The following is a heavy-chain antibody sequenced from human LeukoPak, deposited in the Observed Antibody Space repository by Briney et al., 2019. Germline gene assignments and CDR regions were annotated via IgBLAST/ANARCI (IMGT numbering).Heavy chain of an antibody. V-gene: IGHV3-7*01. CDR2: INQGGSVK. J-gene: IGHJ4*02. Sequence: GGSLRLSCAASGFTLRSYWMSWVRQAQGKWLEWVANINQGGSVKYYVDSVKGRFTISRDDAKNSLYVQMNSLRDEDTAVYYCARVGYSGGNLENWGQGTLVTVSS. CDR1: GFTLRSYW. CDR3: ARVGYSGGNLEN. D-gene: IGHD5-12*01.